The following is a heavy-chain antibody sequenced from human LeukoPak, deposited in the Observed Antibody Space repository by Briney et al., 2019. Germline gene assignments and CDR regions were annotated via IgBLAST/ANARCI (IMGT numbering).Heavy chain of an antibody. CDR3: VKEIKVREYSTSGALEI. Sequence: PGGFLRLSCVVSGIIFDHYAMHWVRQAPGKGLEWVAGINWDSGAQGHADSVRGRFTISRDNAKNSLYLEMNSLRAEDMALYYCVKEIKVREYSTSGALEIWGQGTMVTVSS. CDR2: INWDSGAQ. D-gene: IGHD2/OR15-2a*01. V-gene: IGHV3-9*03. J-gene: IGHJ3*02. CDR1: GIIFDHYA.